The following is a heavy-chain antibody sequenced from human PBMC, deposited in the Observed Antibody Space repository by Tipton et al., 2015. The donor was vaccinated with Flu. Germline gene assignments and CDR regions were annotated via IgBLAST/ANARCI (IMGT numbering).Heavy chain of an antibody. V-gene: IGHV4-39*07. CDR3: ATVTSFYFFFDS. J-gene: IGHJ4*02. Sequence: LRLSCTVSGGSISRTDSHWAWIRQSPGKGLEWIASVYYSGRTYNNPSLKSRVSMSVDAPRNQFSLRLTSVTATDTAVYYCATVTSFYFFFDSWGQGTLVAVSS. CDR2: VYYSGRT. D-gene: IGHD2-2*01. CDR1: GGSISRTDSH.